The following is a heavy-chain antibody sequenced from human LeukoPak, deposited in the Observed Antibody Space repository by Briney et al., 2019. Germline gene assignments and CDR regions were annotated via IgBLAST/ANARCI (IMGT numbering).Heavy chain of an antibody. CDR1: GYTFTGYY. CDR2: INPNSGGT. J-gene: IGHJ6*02. D-gene: IGHD3-10*01. V-gene: IGHV1-2*04. CDR3: ARTVSMVRGGIWGMDV. Sequence: GASVKVSCKASGYTFTGYYMHWVRQAPGQGLEWMGWINPNSGGTNYAQKFQGWVTMTRDTSISTAYMELSSLRSEDTAVYYCARTVSMVRGGIWGMDVWGQGTTVTVSS.